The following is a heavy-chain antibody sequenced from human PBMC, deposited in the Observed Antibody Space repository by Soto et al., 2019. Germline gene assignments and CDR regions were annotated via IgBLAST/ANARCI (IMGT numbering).Heavy chain of an antibody. D-gene: IGHD4-17*01. Sequence: SETLSLTCAVSGDSISSSFWWSWVRQPPGKGLEWIGEIYHTESTVYNPSLKSRVTISVDKSKNQFSLNLDSVTAADTAVYYCARYDFGTFDYWGRGIPVTVSS. V-gene: IGHV4-4*02. J-gene: IGHJ4*02. CDR1: GDSISSSFW. CDR2: IYHTEST. CDR3: ARYDFGTFDY.